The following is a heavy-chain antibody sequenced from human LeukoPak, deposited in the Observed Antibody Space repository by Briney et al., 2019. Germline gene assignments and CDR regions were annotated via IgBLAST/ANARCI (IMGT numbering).Heavy chain of an antibody. J-gene: IGHJ4*01. Sequence: SETLSLTCTVSGGSISSSSYYWGWIRQPPGTGLEWIGSIYYSGSTYYNPSLKSRVTISVDTSKNQFSLKLSSVTAADTAVYYCARHDFYYDSSGYYFPRYWGQGTLVTVSS. CDR2: IYYSGST. D-gene: IGHD3-22*01. CDR1: GGSISSSSYY. V-gene: IGHV4-39*01. CDR3: ARHDFYYDSSGYYFPRY.